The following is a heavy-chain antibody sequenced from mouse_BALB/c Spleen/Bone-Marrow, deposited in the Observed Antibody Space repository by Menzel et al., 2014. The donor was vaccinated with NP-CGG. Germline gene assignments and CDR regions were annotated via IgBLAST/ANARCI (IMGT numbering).Heavy chain of an antibody. D-gene: IGHD1-1*01. CDR2: INSNGGGT. CDR1: GFTFSSYY. V-gene: IGHV5-6-2*01. CDR3: ARRFTTGVTTGAMDY. J-gene: IGHJ4*01. Sequence: EVKLVESGGGLVKLGGSLKLSCAASGFTFSSYYMSWVRQTPEKRLELVAAINSNGGGTYYPDTVKGRFTISRDNAKNTLYLQMSSLRSEDTALYYCARRFTTGVTTGAMDYWGQGTSVTVSS.